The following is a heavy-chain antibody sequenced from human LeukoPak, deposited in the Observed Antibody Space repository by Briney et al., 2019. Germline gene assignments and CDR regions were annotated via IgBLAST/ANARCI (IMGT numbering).Heavy chain of an antibody. CDR2: VYWDDDK. Sequence: SGPTLVKPTQTLTLTCSFSGFSLTTTGVGVGWIRQPPGKALEWLVFVYWDDDKRYSPSLKSRLTITKDTSKNQVVLTVTNMDPVDTATYYCAHRPNRNARNWDTGYFDNWGQGALVTVSS. D-gene: IGHD1-14*01. V-gene: IGHV2-5*02. J-gene: IGHJ4*02. CDR1: GFSLTTTGVG. CDR3: AHRPNRNARNWDTGYFDN.